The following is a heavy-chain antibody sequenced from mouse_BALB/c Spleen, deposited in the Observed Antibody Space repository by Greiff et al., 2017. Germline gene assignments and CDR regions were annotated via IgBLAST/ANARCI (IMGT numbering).Heavy chain of an antibody. CDR1: GFTFSSYA. CDR2: ISSGGST. Sequence: EVHLVESGGGLVKPGGSLKLSCAASGFTFSSYAMSWVRQTPEKRLEWVASISSGGSTYYPDSVKGRFTISRDNARNILYLQMSSLRSEDTAMYYCARNYGNYPYWYFDVWGAGTTVTVSS. CDR3: ARNYGNYPYWYFDV. D-gene: IGHD2-1*01. J-gene: IGHJ1*01. V-gene: IGHV5-6-5*01.